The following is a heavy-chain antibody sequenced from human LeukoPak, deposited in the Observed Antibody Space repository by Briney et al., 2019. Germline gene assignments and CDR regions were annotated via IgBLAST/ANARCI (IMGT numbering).Heavy chain of an antibody. J-gene: IGHJ4*02. Sequence: GGSLRLSCAASGFTFDDYAMHWVRQAPGKGLEWVSGISWNSGSIGYADSVKGRFTISRDNSKNTLYLQMNSLRAEDTAVYYCARDLYYYDSSGYFDYWGQGTLVTVSS. CDR3: ARDLYYYDSSGYFDY. V-gene: IGHV3-9*01. CDR1: GFTFDDYA. D-gene: IGHD3-22*01. CDR2: ISWNSGSI.